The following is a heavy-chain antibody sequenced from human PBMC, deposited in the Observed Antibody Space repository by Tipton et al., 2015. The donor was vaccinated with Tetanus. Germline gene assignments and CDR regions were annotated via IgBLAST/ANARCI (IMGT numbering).Heavy chain of an antibody. Sequence: QLVQSGAEVKKPGASVKVSCKAFGYTFTAQYMYWVRQAPGQGLEWMGWIDPNSGDTKYAQKFQGRVPMTRDTSISTIHMELSGLRSDDTAVYYCARDRGDYIYYGMDVWGQGTTVTVSS. CDR3: ARDRGDYIYYGMDV. V-gene: IGHV1-2*02. CDR1: GYTFTAQY. J-gene: IGHJ6*02. D-gene: IGHD3-3*01. CDR2: IDPNSGDT.